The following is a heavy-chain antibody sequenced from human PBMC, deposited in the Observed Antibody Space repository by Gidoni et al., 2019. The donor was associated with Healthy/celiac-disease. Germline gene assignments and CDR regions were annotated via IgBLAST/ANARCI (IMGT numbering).Heavy chain of an antibody. V-gene: IGHV3-23*01. D-gene: IGHD3-22*01. Sequence: EVQLLESGGGLVQPGGSLRLPCAASGFTFSSYAMSWVRQAPGKGLEWVSAISGSGGSTYYADSVKGRFTISRDNSKNTLYLQMNSLRAEDTAVYYCAKDEHYYDSSGSFDYWGQGTLVTVSS. CDR1: GFTFSSYA. CDR2: ISGSGGST. J-gene: IGHJ4*02. CDR3: AKDEHYYDSSGSFDY.